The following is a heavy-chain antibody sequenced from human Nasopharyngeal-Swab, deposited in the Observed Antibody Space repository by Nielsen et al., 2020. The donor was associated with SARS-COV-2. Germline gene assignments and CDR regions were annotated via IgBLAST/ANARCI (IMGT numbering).Heavy chain of an antibody. CDR2: ISWNSGSI. Sequence: SLKISCAASGFTFDDYAMHWVRHAPGKGLEWVSGISWNSGSIGYADSVKGRFTISRDNAKNSLYLQMNSLRAEDTALYYCAKGGGSGSYYRGNWFDPWGQGTLVTVSS. CDR1: GFTFDDYA. D-gene: IGHD3-10*01. CDR3: AKGGGSGSYYRGNWFDP. J-gene: IGHJ5*02. V-gene: IGHV3-9*01.